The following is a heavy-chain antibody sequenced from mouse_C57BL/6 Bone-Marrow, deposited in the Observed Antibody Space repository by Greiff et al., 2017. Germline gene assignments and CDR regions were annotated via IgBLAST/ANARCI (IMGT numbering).Heavy chain of an antibody. CDR2: INPGSGST. CDR1: GFTFTSYW. V-gene: IGHV1-55*01. Sequence: QVQLQQSGAELVKPGASVKMSCKASGFTFTSYWITWVKQRPGQGLEWIGDINPGSGSTNYNDKFTSKATLTVDTSSSTAYMQLSSLTSEDSAVYYCARPYYSNYWNFDVWGTGTTVTVSS. J-gene: IGHJ1*03. CDR3: ARPYYSNYWNFDV. D-gene: IGHD2-5*01.